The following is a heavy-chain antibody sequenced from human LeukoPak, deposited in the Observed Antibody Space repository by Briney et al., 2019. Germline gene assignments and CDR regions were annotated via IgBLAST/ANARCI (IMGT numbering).Heavy chain of an antibody. D-gene: IGHD3-22*01. Sequence: SETLSLTRTVSGGSISSGDYYWSCIRHPPGKGLEWIGYTYYSGSTYYNPSLKNRVSISVDTSKNQFSLTLSSVTAADTAVYYCARPYYYDSRIDPWGQGTLVSVSS. CDR3: ARPYYYDSRIDP. V-gene: IGHV4-30-4*01. J-gene: IGHJ5*02. CDR1: GGSISSGDYY. CDR2: TYYSGST.